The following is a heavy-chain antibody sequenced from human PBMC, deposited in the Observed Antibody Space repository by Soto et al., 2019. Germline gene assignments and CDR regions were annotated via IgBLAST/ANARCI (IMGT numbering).Heavy chain of an antibody. CDR2: INPSGGST. CDR3: ARDRASSGSYHNAFDI. Sequence: ASVKVSWKASGYTFTSYYMHWVRQAPGQGLEWMGIINPSGGSTSYAQKFQGRVTMTRDTSTSTVYMELSSLRSEDTAVYYCARDRASSGSYHNAFDIWGQGTMVTV. V-gene: IGHV1-46*01. J-gene: IGHJ3*02. CDR1: GYTFTSYY. D-gene: IGHD1-26*01.